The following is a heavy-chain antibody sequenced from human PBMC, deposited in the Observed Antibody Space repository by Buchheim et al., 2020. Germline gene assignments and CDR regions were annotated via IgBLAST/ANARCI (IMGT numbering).Heavy chain of an antibody. CDR2: IYYSGST. D-gene: IGHD5-18*01. Sequence: QVQLQESGPGLVKPSQTLSLTCTVSGGSISSGDYYWSWIRQPPGKGLVWIGYIYYSGSTYYNPSLKSRVTISVDTSKNQFFLERGSVTGADTAVYYCARGAAMVGGGFDYWGQGTL. CDR3: ARGAAMVGGGFDY. CDR1: GGSISSGDYY. J-gene: IGHJ4*02. V-gene: IGHV4-30-4*01.